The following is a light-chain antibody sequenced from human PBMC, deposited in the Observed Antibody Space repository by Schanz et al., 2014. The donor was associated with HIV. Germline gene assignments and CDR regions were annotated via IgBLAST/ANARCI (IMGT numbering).Light chain of an antibody. V-gene: IGLV4-69*01. CDR3: QTWGTGSVV. Sequence: QPVLTQSPSASASLGASVKLTCTLSSGHSSYAIAWHQQQPQKGPRYLMKLNGDGSRIKGDGIPDRFSGSASGYERYLTISSLQSEDEADYYCQTWGTGSVVFGGGTKLTVL. CDR2: LNGDGSR. CDR1: SGHSSYA. J-gene: IGLJ2*01.